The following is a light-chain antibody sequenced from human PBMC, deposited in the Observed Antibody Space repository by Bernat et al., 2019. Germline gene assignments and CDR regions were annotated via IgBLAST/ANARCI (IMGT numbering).Light chain of an antibody. CDR1: SSDVGGYNF. V-gene: IGLV2-8*01. CDR3: SSYAGSNTYV. J-gene: IGLJ1*01. CDR2: DVV. Sequence: HPPSASGSPGQSVTISCTGTSSDVGGYNFVSWYQQHPGKAPKLIIYDVVKRPSGVPDRFSGSKSGNTASLTVSGLQAEDEAIYYCSSYAGSNTYVFGTGTKVTVL.